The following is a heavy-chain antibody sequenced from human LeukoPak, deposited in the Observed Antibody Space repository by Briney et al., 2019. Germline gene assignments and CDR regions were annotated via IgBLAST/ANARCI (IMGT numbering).Heavy chain of an antibody. V-gene: IGHV3-53*01. J-gene: IGHJ4*02. Sequence: GGSLRLSCAASGFTVSSNYMSWVRQAPGKGLEWVSVIYSGGSTYYADSVKGRFTISRDNSKNTLYLQMNSLRAEDTAVYYCARDGFKSGYYFDYWGQGTLVTVSS. D-gene: IGHD5-12*01. CDR2: IYSGGST. CDR1: GFTVSSNY. CDR3: ARDGFKSGYYFDY.